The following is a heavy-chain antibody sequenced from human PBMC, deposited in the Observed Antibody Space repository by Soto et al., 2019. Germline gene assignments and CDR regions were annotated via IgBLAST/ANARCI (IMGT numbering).Heavy chain of an antibody. Sequence: SETLSLTCAVYGGSFSGYYWSWIRQPPGKGLEWIGEINHSGSTNYNPSLKSRVTISVDTSKNQFSLKLSSVTAADTAVYYCAREIRGYSYGLDYWGQGTLVTVSS. J-gene: IGHJ4*02. D-gene: IGHD5-18*01. CDR3: AREIRGYSYGLDY. CDR2: INHSGST. V-gene: IGHV4-34*01. CDR1: GGSFSGYY.